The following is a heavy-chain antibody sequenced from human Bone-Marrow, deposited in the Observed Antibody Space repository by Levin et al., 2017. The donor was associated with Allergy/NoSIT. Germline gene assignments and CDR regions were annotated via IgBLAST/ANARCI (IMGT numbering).Heavy chain of an antibody. CDR2: ISYDGNDK. V-gene: IGHV3-30*18. J-gene: IGHJ4*02. CDR1: EFIFNTYA. CDR3: AKARETYDDSGYFDH. Sequence: RAGGSLRLSCAASEFIFNTYAMHWVRQAPGKGLEWVAVISYDGNDKHYGDFVKGRFSISRDNVKNTVYLEMNSLRAEDTAVYYCAKARETYDDSGYFDHWGQGTLVTVSS. D-gene: IGHD3-22*01.